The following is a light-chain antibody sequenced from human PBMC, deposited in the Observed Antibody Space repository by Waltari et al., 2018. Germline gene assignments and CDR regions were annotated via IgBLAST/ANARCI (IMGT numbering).Light chain of an antibody. J-gene: IGKJ3*01. CDR2: GAS. V-gene: IGKV1-33*01. CDR1: QDVKNN. CDR3: QQYDFLPLT. Sequence: DIQMTQSPSSLSASVGDRVVLTCQASQDVKNNLNWYKQKPGRAPRFLIYGASNLEPGVPSRFSGSGSGTDFVLTISSLQPEDFATYYCQQYDFLPLTFGPGTKVDI.